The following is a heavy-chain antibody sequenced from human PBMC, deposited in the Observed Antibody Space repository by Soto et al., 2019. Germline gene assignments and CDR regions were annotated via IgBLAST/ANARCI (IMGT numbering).Heavy chain of an antibody. D-gene: IGHD3-10*01. CDR2: IYPGDSDT. CDR3: ASPRRGFGELLDVAFDI. CDR1: GYSFTSYW. Sequence: PGESLKISCKGSGYSFTSYWIGWVRQMPGKGLEWMGIIYPGDSDTRYSPSFQGQVTISADKSISTAYLQWSSLKASDTAMYYCASPRRGFGELLDVAFDIWGQGTMVTVSS. V-gene: IGHV5-51*01. J-gene: IGHJ3*02.